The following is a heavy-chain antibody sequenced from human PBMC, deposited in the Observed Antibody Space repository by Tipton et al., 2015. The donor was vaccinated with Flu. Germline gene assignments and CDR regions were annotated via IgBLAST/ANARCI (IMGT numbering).Heavy chain of an antibody. CDR1: GGSISSYY. V-gene: IGHV4-4*07. Sequence: TLSLTCTVSGGSISSYYWSWIRQPAGKGLEWIGRVYTSGSTYYNPSLKSRVTMSLDTSKNQFSLKPSSVAAADTALYYCAGYASSQPGRAFDVWGQGTMVIVSS. CDR3: AGYASSQPGRAFDV. CDR2: VYTSGST. J-gene: IGHJ3*01. D-gene: IGHD6-13*01.